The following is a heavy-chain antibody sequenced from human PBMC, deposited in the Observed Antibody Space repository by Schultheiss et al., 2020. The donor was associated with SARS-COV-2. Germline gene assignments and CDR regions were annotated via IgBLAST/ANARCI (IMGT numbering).Heavy chain of an antibody. CDR2: IYYSGST. V-gene: IGHV4-39*02. CDR3: ARDSYDHFDY. J-gene: IGHJ4*02. Sequence: SETLSLTCTVSGGSISSSSYYWGWIRQPPGKGLEWIGSIYYSGSTYYNPSLKSRVTISVDTSKNQFSLKLSSVTAADTAVYYCARDSYDHFDYWGQGTLVTVSS. D-gene: IGHD5-18*01. CDR1: GGSISSSSYY.